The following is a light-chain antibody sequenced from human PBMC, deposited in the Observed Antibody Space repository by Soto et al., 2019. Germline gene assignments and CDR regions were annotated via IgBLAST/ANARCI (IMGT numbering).Light chain of an antibody. Sequence: QSVLTQPPSASGTPGQRVTISCSGGSYNVGKNLVYWYQQRPSTAPKLIIFKSNQRPSGVPDRFSGSNSGSSASLAISGLRSEDEADYFCAAWDDSLSAWVFGGGTKLTVL. CDR3: AAWDDSLSAWV. CDR1: SYNVGKNL. V-gene: IGLV1-47*01. J-gene: IGLJ3*02. CDR2: KSN.